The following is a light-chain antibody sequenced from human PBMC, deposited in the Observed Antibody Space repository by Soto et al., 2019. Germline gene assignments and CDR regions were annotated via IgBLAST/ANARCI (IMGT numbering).Light chain of an antibody. CDR2: GAS. J-gene: IGKJ1*01. CDR1: QSVSSN. Sequence: EIVMTQSPATLSVSPGERATLSCRASQSVSSNLAWYQQKPGQAPRLLIYGASTRATGIPARFSGSGSGTEFTLTISCRQSEDFAVYYCQQYNNWPPRTFGQGTKVEIK. V-gene: IGKV3-15*01. CDR3: QQYNNWPPRT.